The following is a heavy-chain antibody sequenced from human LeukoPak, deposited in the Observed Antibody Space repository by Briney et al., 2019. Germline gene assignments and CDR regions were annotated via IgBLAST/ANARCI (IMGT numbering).Heavy chain of an antibody. D-gene: IGHD6-19*01. CDR2: ISAYNGNT. J-gene: IGHJ5*02. V-gene: IGHV1-18*01. CDR3: AREDSSGWYNWFDP. CDR1: GGTFSSYG. Sequence: GASVKVSCKASGGTFSSYGISWVRQAPGQGLEWMGWISAYNGNTNYAQKLQGRVTMTTDTSTSTAYMELRSLRSDDTAVYYCAREDSSGWYNWFDPWGQGTLVTVSS.